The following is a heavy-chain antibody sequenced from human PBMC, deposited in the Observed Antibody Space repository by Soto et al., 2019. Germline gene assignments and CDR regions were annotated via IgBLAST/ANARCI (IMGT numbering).Heavy chain of an antibody. V-gene: IGHV1-18*01. D-gene: IGHD2-8*01. CDR3: ARAADGHPNYYYHGMDV. CDR1: GYTFTSYG. J-gene: IGHJ6*02. CDR2: ISAYNGNT. Sequence: QVQLVQSGAEVKKPGASVKVSCKASGYTFTSYGISWVRQAPGQGLEWMGWISAYNGNTNYAQKLQGRVTMTTDTSTSTADRELRSLRSDDAAVYYCARAADGHPNYYYHGMDVWGQGTTVTVSS.